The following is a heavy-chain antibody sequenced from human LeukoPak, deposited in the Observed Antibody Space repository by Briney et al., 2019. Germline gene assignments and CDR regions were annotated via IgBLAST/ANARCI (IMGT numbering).Heavy chain of an antibody. CDR3: AKAFNSSWHN. CDR1: GFTFSSYW. CDR2: INQDGSEK. V-gene: IGHV3-7*01. J-gene: IGHJ4*02. Sequence: PGGSLRLSCAASGFTFSSYWMSWVRQAPRKGLEWVANINQDGSEKYYVDSVKGRFTISRDNARNSLYLQMNSLRAEDTAVYYCAKAFNSSWHNWGQGTLVTVSS. D-gene: IGHD6-13*01.